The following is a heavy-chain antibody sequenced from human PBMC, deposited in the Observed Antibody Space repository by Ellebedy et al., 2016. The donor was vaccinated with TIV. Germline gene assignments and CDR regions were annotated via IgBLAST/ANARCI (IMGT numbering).Heavy chain of an antibody. CDR2: IWFDGSNK. D-gene: IGHD6-6*01. V-gene: IGHV3-33*01. J-gene: IGHJ4*02. Sequence: PGGSLRLSCAASGFTFSKNGMHWVRQAPGKGQEWVAVIWFDGSNKYYADSVKGRFTISRDNSNDTLYLQMNSLRVEDTAVYYCARYTSSSAYDYWGQGSLVTVSS. CDR1: GFTFSKNG. CDR3: ARYTSSSAYDY.